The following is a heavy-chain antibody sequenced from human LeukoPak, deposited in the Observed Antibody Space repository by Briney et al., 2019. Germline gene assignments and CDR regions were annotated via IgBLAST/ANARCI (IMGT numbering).Heavy chain of an antibody. V-gene: IGHV4-31*03. D-gene: IGHD3-22*01. CDR2: IHYSGST. Sequence: SETLSLTCTVSGGSISSGGYYWSWIRQHPGKGLEWIGYIHYSGSTYYNPSLKSRITISVDTSKNQFSLKLSSVTAADTAVYYCAVRAYYYDSSDYYLDYWGQETLVTVSS. J-gene: IGHJ4*02. CDR3: AVRAYYYDSSDYYLDY. CDR1: GGSISSGGYY.